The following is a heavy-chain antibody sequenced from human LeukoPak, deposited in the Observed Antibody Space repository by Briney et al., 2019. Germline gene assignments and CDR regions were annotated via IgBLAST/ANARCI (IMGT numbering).Heavy chain of an antibody. D-gene: IGHD2-2*01. CDR2: INPSGGSP. Sequence: GASVTVSFKSSGYTFTSYYMHWVRQAPGQGLEWMGIINPSGGSPTYAQKFQGRVTMTRDTSTSTVYMELSSLTSEDTAVYYCARDMLTSSVDYWGQGTLVTVSS. J-gene: IGHJ4*02. CDR1: GYTFTSYY. CDR3: ARDMLTSSVDY. V-gene: IGHV1-46*01.